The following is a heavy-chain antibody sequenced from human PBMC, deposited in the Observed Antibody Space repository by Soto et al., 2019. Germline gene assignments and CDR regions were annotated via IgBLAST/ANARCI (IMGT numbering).Heavy chain of an antibody. D-gene: IGHD3-3*01. Sequence: ASVKVSCKTSGYTFTDYYIHWVRQAPGQGLEWMGWINPNSGGTNYAQKFQGRVTMTRDTSISTAYMELSRPRSDNTAVYYCIRDSRFLEVSFDPSGQGTLVTVSS. V-gene: IGHV1-2*02. J-gene: IGHJ5*02. CDR2: INPNSGGT. CDR1: GYTFTDYY. CDR3: IRDSRFLEVSFDP.